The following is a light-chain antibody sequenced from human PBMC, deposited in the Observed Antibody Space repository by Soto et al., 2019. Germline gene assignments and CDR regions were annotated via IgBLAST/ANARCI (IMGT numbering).Light chain of an antibody. Sequence: QSVLTQPASASGSPGQSITFSCTGSSDDIGNFNLVSWYQQYPGKAPKLILYEVNKRPLGVSDRFSGSKSGNTASLTISGLQAEDEADYHCCSYAGSRGVFGGGTKLTVL. J-gene: IGLJ3*02. CDR3: CSYAGSRGV. CDR1: SDDIGNFNL. CDR2: EVN. V-gene: IGLV2-23*02.